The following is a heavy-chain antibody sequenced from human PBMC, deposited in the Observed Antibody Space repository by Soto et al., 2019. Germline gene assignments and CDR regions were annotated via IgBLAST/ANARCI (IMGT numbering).Heavy chain of an antibody. J-gene: IGHJ4*02. V-gene: IGHV4-59*01. CDR2: IYYSGSSGST. CDR1: TGSISGYY. D-gene: IGHD1-1*01. Sequence: PSETLSLTCTVSTGSISGYYWSWIRQTPGKGLEWIGYIYYSGSSGSTNYNPSLKSRVTISVDTSKNQFSLKLSSVTAADTAVYFCMMSPGFYKIESWGQGTLVTVSS. CDR3: MMSPGFYKIES.